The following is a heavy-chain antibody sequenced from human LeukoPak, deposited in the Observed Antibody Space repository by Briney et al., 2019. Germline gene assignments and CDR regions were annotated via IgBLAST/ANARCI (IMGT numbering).Heavy chain of an antibody. D-gene: IGHD3-3*01. CDR1: GFSFSAYV. Sequence: GSLRLSCAASGFSFSAYVMTLVRQAPGKGLELGSSISPGGVRISYADSVGGVFTISRDYSQNMPYLQMNTLGVEDTAVYYCGTDRDSDPSCYYVIGGQGTLVTVSS. CDR2: ISPGGVRI. V-gene: IGHV3-23*01. J-gene: IGHJ4*02. CDR3: GTDRDSDPSCYYVI.